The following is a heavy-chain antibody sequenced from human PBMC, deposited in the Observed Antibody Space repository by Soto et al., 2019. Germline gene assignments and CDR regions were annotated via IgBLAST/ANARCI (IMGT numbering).Heavy chain of an antibody. CDR2: VIPVLTMT. V-gene: IGHV1-69*04. Sequence: QVHLVQSGAEVKKPGSSVKVSCKASGGSLNSYTISWVRQAPGQGLEWLGRVIPVLTMTNYAQKFQDRVTISADKPTSTPNMELRGLKSGDRAVYYCGRDQGEGGGYPWGGGSDLWGRGTLVIVSS. D-gene: IGHD3-10*01. CDR3: GRDQGEGGGYPWGGGSDL. CDR1: GGSLNSYT. J-gene: IGHJ2*01.